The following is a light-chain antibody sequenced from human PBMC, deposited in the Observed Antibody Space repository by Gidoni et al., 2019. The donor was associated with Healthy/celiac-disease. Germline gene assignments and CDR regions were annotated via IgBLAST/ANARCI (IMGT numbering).Light chain of an antibody. J-gene: IGLJ3*02. CDR1: TGAVTSGHY. CDR2: DTS. Sequence: QAVVTQEPSLTVSQGGTVTLTCGYSTGAVTSGHYPYWFQQKPGQAPRTLIYDTSNKPSWTPARFSGCLLGGKAALTRSGAQPEDEAEYYCLLAYSGARPVFGGGTKLTVL. CDR3: LLAYSGARPV. V-gene: IGLV7-46*01.